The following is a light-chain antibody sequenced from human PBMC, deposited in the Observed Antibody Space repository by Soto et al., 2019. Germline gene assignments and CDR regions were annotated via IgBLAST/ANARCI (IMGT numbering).Light chain of an antibody. CDR3: QQRGNLWP. CDR2: DAS. Sequence: EIVLTQSPGTLSLSPGERATLSCRASQSVSRSLAWYQKKPGQAPRLLIHDASNRATGIPARFSGSGSGTDFTLPISRLGPEDFAVHYCQQRGNLWPFGQGNQVEIK. V-gene: IGKV3-11*01. J-gene: IGKJ1*01. CDR1: QSVSRS.